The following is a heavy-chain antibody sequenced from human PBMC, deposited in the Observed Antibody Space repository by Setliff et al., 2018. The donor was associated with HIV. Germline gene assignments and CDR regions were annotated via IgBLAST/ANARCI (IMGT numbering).Heavy chain of an antibody. V-gene: IGHV5-51*01. J-gene: IGHJ5*02. CDR3: ARPLGRSSSQGWFDP. CDR2: IYPADSDT. Sequence: GESLKISCQGLGNMFTNNWIAWVRQMPGKGLEWMGIIYPADSDTTYNPSFQGQVTISADKSISTAYLQWSTLKASDTAMYYCARPLGRSSSQGWFDPWGQGTLVTVSS. CDR1: GNMFTNNW. D-gene: IGHD6-6*01.